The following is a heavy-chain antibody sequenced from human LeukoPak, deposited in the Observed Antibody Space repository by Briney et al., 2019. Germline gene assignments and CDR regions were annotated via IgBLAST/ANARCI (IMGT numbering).Heavy chain of an antibody. J-gene: IGHJ4*02. CDR3: ATLGGYNSLYFDY. Sequence: PSETLSLTCTVSGASISSYYWSWIRQPAAKGLEWIGRIYTSGSTNYNPSLKSRVTMSVDTSKNQFSLKMNSVTAANTAVYYCATLGGYNSLYFDYWGQGTLVTVSS. CDR2: IYTSGST. D-gene: IGHD3-16*01. CDR1: GASISSYY. V-gene: IGHV4-4*07.